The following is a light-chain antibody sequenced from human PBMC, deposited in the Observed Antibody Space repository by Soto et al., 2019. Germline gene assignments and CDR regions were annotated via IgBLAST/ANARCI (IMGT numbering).Light chain of an antibody. Sequence: QSALTQPPSASGSPGQSVTISCTGTSSDVGGYNYVSWYQQHPGKAPKLIIYEVSKRPSGVPDRFSGSKSGNAASLTVSWLQAEDEADYYCSSYAGSDNYVFGTGTKLTVL. CDR1: SSDVGGYNY. CDR2: EVS. J-gene: IGLJ1*01. V-gene: IGLV2-8*01. CDR3: SSYAGSDNYV.